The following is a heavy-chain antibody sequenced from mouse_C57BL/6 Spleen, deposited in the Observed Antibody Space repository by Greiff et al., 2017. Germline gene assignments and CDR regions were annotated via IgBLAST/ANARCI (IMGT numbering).Heavy chain of an antibody. Sequence: EVMLVESGGDLVKPGGSLKLSCAASGYTFSSYGVSWVRQTPDKRLEWVATISSGGSNTYYRDNVKGRITISRDKAKNTLYLQMSSLKSEDTAMYYCARHDGFDYWGQGTPLTVSS. J-gene: IGHJ2*01. CDR2: ISSGGSNT. V-gene: IGHV5-6*02. CDR1: GYTFSSYG. CDR3: ARHDGFDY.